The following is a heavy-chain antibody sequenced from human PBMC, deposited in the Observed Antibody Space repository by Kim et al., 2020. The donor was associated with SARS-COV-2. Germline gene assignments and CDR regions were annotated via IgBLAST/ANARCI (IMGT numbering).Heavy chain of an antibody. V-gene: IGHV4-31*02. CDR3: ARCGVTAIFDY. J-gene: IGHJ4*02. CDR2: T. Sequence: TYSNPSPKGRVTISVDTSKNQFSLKLSSVTAADTAVYYCARCGVTAIFDYWGQGTLVTVSS. D-gene: IGHD2-21*02.